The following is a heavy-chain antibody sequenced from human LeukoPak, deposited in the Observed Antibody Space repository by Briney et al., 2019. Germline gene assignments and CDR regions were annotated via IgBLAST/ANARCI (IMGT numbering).Heavy chain of an antibody. V-gene: IGHV3-53*01. J-gene: IGHJ4*02. D-gene: IGHD3-22*01. Sequence: GGSLRLSCAASGFTVSSSYMTWVRQAPGKGLEWVSVIRSGGSTVYADSVKGRFTISRDNSKNTLYLQVNSLRADDTAVYYCAKGSYYDSSGYYYFDYWGQGTLVTVSS. CDR2: IRSGGST. CDR3: AKGSYYDSSGYYYFDY. CDR1: GFTVSSSY.